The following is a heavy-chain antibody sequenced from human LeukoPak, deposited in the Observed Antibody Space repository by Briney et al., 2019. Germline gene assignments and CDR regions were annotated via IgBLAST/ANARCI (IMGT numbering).Heavy chain of an antibody. Sequence: GGSLRLSCAASGFTFSNYWMHWVRQPPGKGLVWVSRINSDGSTTDYADSVKGRFTISRDSAKNTLYLQMSSLRAEDTAVYYCARDLGYDFWSGQGYFDRWGRGTLVTVSS. CDR1: GFTFSNYW. D-gene: IGHD3-3*01. J-gene: IGHJ2*01. CDR2: INSDGSTT. V-gene: IGHV3-74*01. CDR3: ARDLGYDFWSGQGYFDR.